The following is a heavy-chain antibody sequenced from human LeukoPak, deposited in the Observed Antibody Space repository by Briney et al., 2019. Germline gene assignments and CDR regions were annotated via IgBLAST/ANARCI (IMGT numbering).Heavy chain of an antibody. J-gene: IGHJ1*01. CDR3: ARAPSEIGGYYPEYFRH. CDR2: IKSDGST. D-gene: IGHD3-22*01. Sequence: GGSLRLSCAASGFTFSSYWMHWVRQAPGRGLVWVSRIKSDGSTNYADSVKGRFTISRDNAKNTVSLQMNSLRAEDTSVYYCARAPSEIGGYYPEYFRHWGQGTLVTVSS. CDR1: GFTFSSYW. V-gene: IGHV3-74*01.